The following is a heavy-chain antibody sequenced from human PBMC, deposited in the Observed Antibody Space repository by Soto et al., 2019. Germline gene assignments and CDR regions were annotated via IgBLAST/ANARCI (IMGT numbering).Heavy chain of an antibody. D-gene: IGHD3-22*01. CDR1: GFTFSSYG. J-gene: IGHJ3*02. CDR3: ARDRHYYDSSGYYGQYGAFDI. Sequence: GGSLRLSCAASGFTFSSYGMHWVRQAPGKGLEWVAVIWYDGSNKYYADSVKGRFTISRDNSKNTLYLQMNSLRAEDTAVYYCARDRHYYDSSGYYGQYGAFDIWGQGTMVTVSS. CDR2: IWYDGSNK. V-gene: IGHV3-33*01.